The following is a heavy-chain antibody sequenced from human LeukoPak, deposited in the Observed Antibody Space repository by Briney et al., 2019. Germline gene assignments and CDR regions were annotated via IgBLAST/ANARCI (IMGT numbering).Heavy chain of an antibody. V-gene: IGHV3-74*01. D-gene: IGHD6-13*01. CDR1: GFTFTSYW. CDR3: AAGGSWYYNY. J-gene: IGHJ4*02. Sequence: GGSLRLSCAASGFTFTSYWMHWVRQAPGKGLVWVSRINSDGSSTSYADSVKGRFTISRDNAKNSLYLQMDSLRAEDTAVYYCAAGGSWYYNYWGQGTEVSVSS. CDR2: INSDGSST.